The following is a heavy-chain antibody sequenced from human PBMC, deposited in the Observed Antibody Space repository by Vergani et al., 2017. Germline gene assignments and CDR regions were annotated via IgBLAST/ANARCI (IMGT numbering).Heavy chain of an antibody. V-gene: IGHV3-64*01. CDR3: ARSPPSMVAGYYYYGMDV. J-gene: IGHJ6*02. Sequence: EVQLVESGGGLVQPGGSLRLSCAASGFTFSSYAMHWVRQAPGKGLEYVSAISSNGGSTYYANSVKGRFTISRDNSKNTLYLQMGSLRAEDMAVYYCARSPPSMVAGYYYYGMDVWGQGP. D-gene: IGHD3-10*01. CDR1: GFTFSSYA. CDR2: ISSNGGST.